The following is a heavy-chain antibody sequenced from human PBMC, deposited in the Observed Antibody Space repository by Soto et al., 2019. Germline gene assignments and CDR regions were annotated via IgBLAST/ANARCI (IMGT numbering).Heavy chain of an antibody. D-gene: IGHD3-10*01. CDR1: GFSLSTSGVG. J-gene: IGHJ3*02. V-gene: IGHV2-5*02. Sequence: QITLKESGPTLVKPTQTLTLTCTFSGFSLSTSGVGVGWIRQPPGKALEWLALIYLDDDKRYSPSLKSRLTITKYTYKNQVVLTMTNMDPVDTATYYCAHILWFGELNAFDIWGQGTMVTVSS. CDR2: IYLDDDK. CDR3: AHILWFGELNAFDI.